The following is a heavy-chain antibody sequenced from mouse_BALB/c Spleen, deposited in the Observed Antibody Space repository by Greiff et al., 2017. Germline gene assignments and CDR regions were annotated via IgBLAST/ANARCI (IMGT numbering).Heavy chain of an antibody. CDR2: IDPENGNT. J-gene: IGHJ3*01. V-gene: IGHV14-1*02. Sequence: DVKLVESGAELVRPGALVKLSCKASGFNIKDYYMHWVKQRPEQGLEWIGWIDPENGNTIYDPKFQGKASITADTSSNTAYLQLSSLTSEDTAVYYCAYYYGSSGFAYWGQGTLVTVSA. D-gene: IGHD1-1*01. CDR3: AYYYGSSGFAY. CDR1: GFNIKDYY.